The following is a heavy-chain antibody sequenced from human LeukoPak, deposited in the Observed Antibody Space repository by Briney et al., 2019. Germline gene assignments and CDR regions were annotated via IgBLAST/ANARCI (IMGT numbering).Heavy chain of an antibody. CDR3: TRDLRMDYYYVDYYYYGMDV. V-gene: IGHV3-74*03. D-gene: IGHD3-10*02. CDR2: INSDGTSL. J-gene: IGHJ6*02. Sequence: GGSLRLSCAASGFTLNTYWMNWVRQAPGKGLVWVSRINSDGTSLTYADSVKGRFTVSRDNAKNTLYLQMNSLRAEDTAVYYCTRDLRMDYYYVDYYYYGMDVWGQGTTVTVS. CDR1: GFTLNTYW.